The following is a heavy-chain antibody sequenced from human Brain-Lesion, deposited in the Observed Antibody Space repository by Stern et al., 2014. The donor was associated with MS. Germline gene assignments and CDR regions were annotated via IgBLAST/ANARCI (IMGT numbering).Heavy chain of an antibody. CDR3: ARHQLGYGYAYLRY. CDR2: VYYSGNT. CDR1: GDSLSSSTFY. Sequence: QVQLVESGPGLVKPSDTLSLTCSVSGDSLSSSTFYWGWIRQPPGKGPEWIGSVYYSGNTYYHPSLKSRVTISVDTSTNQFSLRLPSVTAADTAVYYCARHQLGYGYAYLRYWGQGTLVTVSS. D-gene: IGHD5-18*01. V-gene: IGHV4-39*01. J-gene: IGHJ4*02.